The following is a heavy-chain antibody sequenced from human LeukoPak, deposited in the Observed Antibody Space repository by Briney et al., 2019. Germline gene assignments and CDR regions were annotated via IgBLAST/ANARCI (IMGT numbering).Heavy chain of an antibody. V-gene: IGHV3-74*01. J-gene: IGHJ4*02. CDR3: VRVGSLTGSYFDS. CDR1: GFTFSSYW. Sequence: GGSLRLSCAASGFTFSSYWMQWVRQTPGKELVWVSRVNGEGSSTAYADSVKVRFTISRDNAKNTIYLQMNSLRAEDTALYYCVRVGSLTGSYFDSWGQGTLVTVSS. D-gene: IGHD7-27*01. CDR2: VNGEGSST.